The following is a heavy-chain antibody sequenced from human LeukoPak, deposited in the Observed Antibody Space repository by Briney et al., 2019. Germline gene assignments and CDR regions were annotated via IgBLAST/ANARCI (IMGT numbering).Heavy chain of an antibody. CDR3: ARDPGYCSSTSCYSYYFDC. CDR2: ITSSSRYI. J-gene: IGHJ4*02. D-gene: IGHD2-2*01. Sequence: PGGSLRLSCAASGFTFTSYSMNWVRQAPEKGLEWVSSITSSSRYIYYADSVKGRFTISRDNAKNSLYLQMNSLRAEDTAVYYCARDPGYCSSTSCYSYYFDCWGQGTLVTVSS. CDR1: GFTFTSYS. V-gene: IGHV3-21*01.